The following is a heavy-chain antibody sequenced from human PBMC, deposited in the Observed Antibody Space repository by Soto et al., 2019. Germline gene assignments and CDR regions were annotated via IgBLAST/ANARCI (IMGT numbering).Heavy chain of an antibody. CDR3: ARGAKTAYYYYYCGMDV. CDR2: ISYDGSNK. Sequence: GGSLRLSCAASGFTFSSYAMHWVRQAPGKGLEWVAVISYDGSNKYYAGSVKGRFTISRDNSKNTLYLQMNSLRAEDTAVYYCARGAKTAYYYYYCGMDVWGQGTTVTVS. V-gene: IGHV3-30-3*01. CDR1: GFTFSSYA. J-gene: IGHJ6*02.